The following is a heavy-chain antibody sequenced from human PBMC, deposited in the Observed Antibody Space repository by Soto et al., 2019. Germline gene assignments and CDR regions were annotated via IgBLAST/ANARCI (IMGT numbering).Heavy chain of an antibody. J-gene: IGHJ5*02. Sequence: QVQLQQWGAGLLKPSETLSLTCAVYGGSFSGYYWSWIRQPPGKGLEWIGEINHSGSTNYNPSLKSRVTISVDTSKNQFSRKLSSVTAADTAVYYCARESAPDYYDSSGSFDPWGQGTLVTVSS. V-gene: IGHV4-34*01. D-gene: IGHD3-22*01. CDR3: ARESAPDYYDSSGSFDP. CDR1: GGSFSGYY. CDR2: INHSGST.